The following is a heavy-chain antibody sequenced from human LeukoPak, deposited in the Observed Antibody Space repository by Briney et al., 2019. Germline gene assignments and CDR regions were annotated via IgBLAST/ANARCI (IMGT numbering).Heavy chain of an antibody. CDR2: ISGGGGST. J-gene: IGHJ3*02. V-gene: IGHV3-23*01. CDR1: GFTFSSYA. D-gene: IGHD3-3*01. CDR3: ARVFRPSLTVFIIRGAFDI. Sequence: GGSLRLSCAASGFTFSSYAMSWVRQAPGKGLEWVSAISGGGGSTYYADSVKGRFTISRDNSKNTLYLHMNSLRVEDTAVYYCARVFRPSLTVFIIRGAFDIWGQGTMVTVSS.